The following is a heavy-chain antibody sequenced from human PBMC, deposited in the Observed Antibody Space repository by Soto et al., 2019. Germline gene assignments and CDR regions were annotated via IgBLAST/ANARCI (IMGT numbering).Heavy chain of an antibody. CDR1: GGSFSGYY. CDR2: INHSGST. Sequence: SETLSLTCAVYGGSFSGYYWSWIRQPPGKGLEWIGEINHSGSTNYNPSLKSRVTISVDTSKNQFSLKLSSVTAADTAVYYCARGREGGDFWSGYHHETPDMDVWGQGTTVTVSS. CDR3: ARGREGGDFWSGYHHETPDMDV. D-gene: IGHD3-3*01. V-gene: IGHV4-34*01. J-gene: IGHJ6*02.